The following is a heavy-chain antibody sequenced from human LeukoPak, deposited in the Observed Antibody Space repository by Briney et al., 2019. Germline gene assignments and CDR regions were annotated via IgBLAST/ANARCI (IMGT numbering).Heavy chain of an antibody. D-gene: IGHD3-16*02. CDR1: GFTLSSYA. Sequence: PGGSLRLSCAASGFTLSSYAMHWVRQAPGKGLEYVSAISSNGGSTYYANSVKGRFTISRDNSKNTLYLQMGSLRAEDMAVYYCARDRTTFGGVIVLSDAFDIWGQGTMVTVSS. CDR3: ARDRTTFGGVIVLSDAFDI. CDR2: ISSNGGST. V-gene: IGHV3-64*01. J-gene: IGHJ3*02.